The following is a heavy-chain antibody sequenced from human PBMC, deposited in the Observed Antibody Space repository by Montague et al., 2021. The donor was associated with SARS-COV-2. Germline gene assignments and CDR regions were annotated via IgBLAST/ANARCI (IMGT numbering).Heavy chain of an antibody. J-gene: IGHJ4*02. CDR3: VRAGGLDNRPPV. Sequence: SETLSLTCAVSGDSIMTTNWWSWVRQPPGKGLEWIGEIYQDWSTNYNPPRKSRVTMSVDKSKNQFSLVLTSVTAADTALYYCVRAGGLDNRPPVWGQGALVIVSS. CDR1: GDSIMTTNW. CDR2: IYQDWST. V-gene: IGHV4-4*02. D-gene: IGHD3/OR15-3a*01.